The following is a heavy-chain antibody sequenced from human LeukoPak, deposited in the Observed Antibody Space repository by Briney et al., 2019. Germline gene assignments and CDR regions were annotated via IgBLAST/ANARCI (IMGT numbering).Heavy chain of an antibody. Sequence: PGGSLRLSCTVSGFTVSSNSMSWVRQAPGKGLEWVSSISSSSSYIYYADSVKGRFTISRDNAKNSLYLQMNSLRAEDTAVYYCARAPGASFDYWGQGTLVTVSS. V-gene: IGHV3-21*01. CDR3: ARAPGASFDY. D-gene: IGHD7-27*01. CDR2: ISSSSSYI. J-gene: IGHJ4*02. CDR1: GFTVSSNS.